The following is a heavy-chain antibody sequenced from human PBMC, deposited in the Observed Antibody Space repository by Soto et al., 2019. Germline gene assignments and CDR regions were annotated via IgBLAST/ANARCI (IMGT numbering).Heavy chain of an antibody. CDR3: ARPGRDWGALHY. D-gene: IGHD7-27*01. J-gene: IGHJ4*02. CDR1: NVSISTYY. Sequence: QVQLQESGPGLVKPSETLSLTCTVSNVSISTYYWTWIRQPPGKGLEWIGFIYYSGSTNYNPSLQSRVTISVDTSKNQFSLKMNSVTAADTAVYYCARPGRDWGALHYWGQGTLVTVSS. V-gene: IGHV4-59*08. CDR2: IYYSGST.